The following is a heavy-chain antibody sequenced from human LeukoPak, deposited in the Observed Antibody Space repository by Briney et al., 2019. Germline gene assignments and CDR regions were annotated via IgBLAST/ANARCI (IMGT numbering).Heavy chain of an antibody. V-gene: IGHV3-23*01. J-gene: IGHJ4*02. CDR3: ATYSSKQLGSYYFDY. Sequence: GGSLRLSCAASGFTFSSYGMSWVRQAPGKGLEWVSAISGSGGSTYYADSVKGRFTISRDNSKNTLYLQMNSLRAEDTAVYYCATYSSKQLGSYYFDYWGQGTLVTVSS. D-gene: IGHD6-13*01. CDR2: ISGSGGST. CDR1: GFTFSSYG.